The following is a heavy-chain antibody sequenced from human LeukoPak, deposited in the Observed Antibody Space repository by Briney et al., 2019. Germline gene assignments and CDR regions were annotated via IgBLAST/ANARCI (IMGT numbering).Heavy chain of an antibody. V-gene: IGHV3-30-3*01. J-gene: IGHJ4*02. D-gene: IGHD4-17*01. CDR1: GFTFSSYA. CDR2: ISYDGSNK. Sequence: QTGGSLRLSCAASGFTFSSYAMSWVRQAPGKGLEWVAVISYDGSNKYYADSVKGRFTISRDNSKNTLYLQMNSLRAEDTAVYYCARGSYGDWGQGTLVTVSS. CDR3: ARGSYGD.